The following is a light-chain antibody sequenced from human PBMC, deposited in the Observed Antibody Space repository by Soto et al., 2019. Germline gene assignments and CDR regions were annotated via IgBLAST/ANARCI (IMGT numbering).Light chain of an antibody. J-gene: IGKJ5*01. CDR1: QRVYSN. V-gene: IGKV3-15*01. CDR3: HQRQYWPPIT. CDR2: GAS. Sequence: EILMTQSPDTLSVSPGESATLSCRASQRVYSNLAWYQQRPGQAPRLLIYGASTRATGVPARFSGRGSGTEFTLTISSLQSEDFAVYYCHQRQYWPPITFGQGTRLEIK.